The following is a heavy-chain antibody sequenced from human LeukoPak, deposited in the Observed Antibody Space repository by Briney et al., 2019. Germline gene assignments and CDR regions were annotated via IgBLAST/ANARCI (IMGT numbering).Heavy chain of an antibody. V-gene: IGHV3-7*01. CDR1: WFTFSSYW. CDR2: IKQDGSEK. Sequence: GGSLRLSCAAYWFTFSSYWMSWVRQAPGKGLEWVANIKQDGSEKYYVDSVKGRFTISRDDAKNSLYLQMNSLRAEDTAVYYCARDLWYYDFWSGHRSSWFDPWGQGTLVTVSS. J-gene: IGHJ5*02. CDR3: ARDLWYYDFWSGHRSSWFDP. D-gene: IGHD3-3*01.